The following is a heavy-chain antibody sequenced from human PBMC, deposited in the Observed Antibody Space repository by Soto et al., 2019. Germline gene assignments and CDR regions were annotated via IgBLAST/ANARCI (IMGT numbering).Heavy chain of an antibody. CDR3: ARHSPSDTDH. CDR2: IYPGDSDT. J-gene: IGHJ4*02. D-gene: IGHD2-21*02. V-gene: IGHV5-51*01. CDR1: GYRFSSDW. Sequence: GESLTLSCTGSGYRFSSDWIGWLRQMPGKGLEWMGIIYPGDSDTRYSPSFQGQVTISADKSISTAYLQWSSLKASDTAMYYCARHSPSDTDHWGQGTLVTVSS.